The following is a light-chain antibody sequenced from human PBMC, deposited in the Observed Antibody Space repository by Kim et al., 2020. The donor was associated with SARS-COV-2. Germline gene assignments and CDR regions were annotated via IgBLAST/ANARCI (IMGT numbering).Light chain of an antibody. CDR2: DSS. Sequence: VLTQSPDTLSLSPRERATLSCRASQSVSSSFLAWYQQKPGQAPTLLIYDSSTRATGIPDRFTGSGSGTDFTLTIGRLEPEDFALYFCQHFGGSSYTFGQGTKLEI. J-gene: IGKJ2*01. CDR1: QSVSSSF. CDR3: QHFGGSSYT. V-gene: IGKV3-20*01.